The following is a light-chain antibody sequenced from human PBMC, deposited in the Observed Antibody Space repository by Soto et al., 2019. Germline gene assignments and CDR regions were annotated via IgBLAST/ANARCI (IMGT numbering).Light chain of an antibody. Sequence: QSALTQPPSVSGAPGQRVTISCTGSSSNIGAGYDVHWYQQLPGTAPKLLIYGNSNRPSGVPDRFSGSKSGTSASLAITGLQAEDEADYYCQSYDSSLSGLLFGEGTKVTVL. J-gene: IGLJ2*01. CDR2: GNS. CDR1: SSNIGAGYD. CDR3: QSYDSSLSGLL. V-gene: IGLV1-40*01.